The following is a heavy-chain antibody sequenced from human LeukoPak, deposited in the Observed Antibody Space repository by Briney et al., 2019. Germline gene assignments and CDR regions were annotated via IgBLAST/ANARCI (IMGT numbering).Heavy chain of an antibody. CDR3: AKDFVDTAEN. J-gene: IGHJ4*02. D-gene: IGHD5-18*01. CDR2: ISYDGSNK. CDR1: GFTFSSYA. V-gene: IGHV3-30-3*01. Sequence: AGGSLRLSCAASGFTFSSYAMHWVRQAPGKGLEWVAVISYDGSNKYYADSVKGRFTISRDNSKNTLYLQMNSLRAEDTAVYYCAKDFVDTAENWGQGTLVTVSS.